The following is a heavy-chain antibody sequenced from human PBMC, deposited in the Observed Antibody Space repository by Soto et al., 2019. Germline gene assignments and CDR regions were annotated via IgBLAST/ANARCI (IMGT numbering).Heavy chain of an antibody. V-gene: IGHV1-18*01. Sequence: QVQLVQSGADVKKPGASVKVSCKASGYTFTSFGISWVRQAPGQGLEWMGWISAYNGNTNYAHKCQGRVTMTTDTSTSTAYMELRSLRSDDTAVYYCARDEIAVAGRVWFDPWGQGTLVTVSS. J-gene: IGHJ5*02. D-gene: IGHD6-19*01. CDR3: ARDEIAVAGRVWFDP. CDR2: ISAYNGNT. CDR1: GYTFTSFG.